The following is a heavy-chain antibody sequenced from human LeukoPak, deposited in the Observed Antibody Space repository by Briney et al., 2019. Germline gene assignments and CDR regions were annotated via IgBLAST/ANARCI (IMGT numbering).Heavy chain of an antibody. Sequence: PGRSLRLSCAASGFTFSSYGMHWVRQAPGKGLEWVAVIWCDGSNKYYAYSVKGRFTISRDNSKNTLYLQMNSLRAEDTAVYYCARRGSSWYRSEDYYYMDVWGKGTTVTVSS. CDR2: IWCDGSNK. CDR3: ARRGSSWYRSEDYYYMDV. V-gene: IGHV3-33*01. D-gene: IGHD6-13*01. J-gene: IGHJ6*03. CDR1: GFTFSSYG.